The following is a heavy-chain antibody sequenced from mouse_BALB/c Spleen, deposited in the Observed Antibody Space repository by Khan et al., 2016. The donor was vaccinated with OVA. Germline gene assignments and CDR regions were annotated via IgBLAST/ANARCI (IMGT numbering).Heavy chain of an antibody. CDR3: VRDGAYDMNDGWFAY. V-gene: IGHV1-4*01. CDR2: INPSNGYT. Sequence: QVQLKESGAELARPGASVKMSCKASGYTFTSYTIHWIKMRPGQGLEWIGYINPSNGYTNYNQKFKDTATLTADNSSTTAYMQLSSLTSDDSAVYKCVRDGAYDMNDGWFAYWGLGTLVTVSA. J-gene: IGHJ3*01. D-gene: IGHD2-3*01. CDR1: GYTFTSYT.